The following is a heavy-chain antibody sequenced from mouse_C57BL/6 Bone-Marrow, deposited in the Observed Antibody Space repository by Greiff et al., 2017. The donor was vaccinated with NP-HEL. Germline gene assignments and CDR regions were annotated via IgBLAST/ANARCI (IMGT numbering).Heavy chain of an antibody. Sequence: QVQLKQSGPELVKPGASVKISCKASGYAFSSSWMNWVKQRPGKGLEWIGRIYPGDGDTNYNGKFKGKATLTAAKSSSTAYMQLSSLTSEDSAVYVCARSITTVVAPGAYWGQGTLVTVSA. CDR2: IYPGDGDT. CDR3: ARSITTVVAPGAY. CDR1: GYAFSSSW. J-gene: IGHJ3*01. V-gene: IGHV1-82*01. D-gene: IGHD1-1*01.